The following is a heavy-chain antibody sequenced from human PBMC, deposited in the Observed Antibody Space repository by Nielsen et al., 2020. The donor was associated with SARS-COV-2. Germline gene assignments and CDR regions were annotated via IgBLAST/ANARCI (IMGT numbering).Heavy chain of an antibody. J-gene: IGHJ4*02. V-gene: IGHV3-30-3*01. CDR1: GFTFSSYA. CDR3: ARVFNDFWSGYYMPDY. D-gene: IGHD3-3*01. CDR2: ISYDGSNK. Sequence: GESLKISCAASGFTFSSYAMHWVRQAPGKGLEWVAVISYDGSNKYYADSVKGRFTISRDNSKNTLYLQMNSLRAEDTAVYYCARVFNDFWSGYYMPDYWGQETLVTVSS.